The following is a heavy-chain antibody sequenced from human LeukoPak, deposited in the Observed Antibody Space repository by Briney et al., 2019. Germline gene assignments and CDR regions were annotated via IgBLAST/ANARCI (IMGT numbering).Heavy chain of an antibody. CDR2: ISYDGSNK. J-gene: IGHJ4*02. CDR1: GFTFSSYG. Sequence: GGSLRLSCAASGFTFSSYGMHWVRQAPGKGLEWVAVISYDGSNKYYADSVKGRFTISRDNSKNTLYLQMNSLRAEDTAVYYCAKDEPGTYSPSDYWGQGTLVTVSS. V-gene: IGHV3-30*18. CDR3: AKDEPGTYSPSDY. D-gene: IGHD3-10*01.